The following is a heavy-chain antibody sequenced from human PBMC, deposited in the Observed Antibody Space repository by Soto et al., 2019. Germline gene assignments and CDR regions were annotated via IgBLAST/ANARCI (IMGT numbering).Heavy chain of an antibody. Sequence: QVQLQESGPGLVKPSQTLSLTCTVSGGSISSGGYYWRWIRQHPGKGLEWIGYIYYSGSTYYNPSRKGRVTISVDTAKNQFSLKLSPVTAADTAVYYCARDYRATGLGSSLYTNWFDPWGQGTLVTVSS. V-gene: IGHV4-31*03. J-gene: IGHJ5*02. CDR2: IYYSGST. CDR1: GGSISSGGYY. CDR3: ARDYRATGLGSSLYTNWFDP. D-gene: IGHD6-13*01.